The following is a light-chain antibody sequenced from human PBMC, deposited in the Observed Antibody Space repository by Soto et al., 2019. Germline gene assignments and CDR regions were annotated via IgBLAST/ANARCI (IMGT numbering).Light chain of an antibody. V-gene: IGLV2-11*01. CDR2: DVS. CDR3: CSYAGSYTLV. Sequence: QSALTQPRAVSGSPGQSVTISCSGTSSDVGGYNYVSWYQLHPGKAHKLMIYDVSERPSGVPDRFSGSKSGNTASLTISGLQAEDEADYHCCSYAGSYTLVFGGGTKVTVL. CDR1: SSDVGGYNY. J-gene: IGLJ2*01.